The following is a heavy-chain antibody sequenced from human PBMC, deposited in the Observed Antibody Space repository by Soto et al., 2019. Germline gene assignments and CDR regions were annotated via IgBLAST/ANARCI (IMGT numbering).Heavy chain of an antibody. CDR3: ARDFGYYGSGSYYPTFDY. Sequence: ASVKVSCKASGYTFTGYYMHWVRQAPGQGLEWMGWINPSGGSTSYAQKFQGRVTMTRDTSTSTVYMELSSLRSEDTAVYYCARDFGYYGSGSYYPTFDYWGQGTLVTVSS. CDR2: INPSGGST. D-gene: IGHD3-10*01. CDR1: GYTFTGYY. V-gene: IGHV1-46*01. J-gene: IGHJ4*02.